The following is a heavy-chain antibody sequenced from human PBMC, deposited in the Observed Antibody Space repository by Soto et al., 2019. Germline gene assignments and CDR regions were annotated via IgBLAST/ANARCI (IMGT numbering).Heavy chain of an antibody. Sequence: GGSLRLSCAASGFTFSSYAMSWVRQAPGKGLEWVSAISGSGGSTYYADSVKGRFTISRDNSKNTLYLQMNSLRAEDTAVYDCAKSKSGSAAGIPFWFDPWGQGTLVTVSS. CDR1: GFTFSSYA. J-gene: IGHJ5*02. CDR3: AKSKSGSAAGIPFWFDP. V-gene: IGHV3-23*01. CDR2: ISGSGGST. D-gene: IGHD6-13*01.